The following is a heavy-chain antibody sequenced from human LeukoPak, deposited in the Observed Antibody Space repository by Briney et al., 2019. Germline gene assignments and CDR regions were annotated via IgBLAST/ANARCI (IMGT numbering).Heavy chain of an antibody. J-gene: IGHJ6*02. Sequence: GSLRLSCAASGFTFSSYSMNWVRQPPGKGLEWIGEINHSGSTNYNPSLKSRVTISVDTSKNQFSLKLSSVTAADTAVYYCARQRRGYSYGSPVYYYYYGMDVWGQGTTVTVSS. V-gene: IGHV4-34*01. CDR2: INHSGST. CDR3: ARQRRGYSYGSPVYYYYYGMDV. CDR1: GFTFSSYS. D-gene: IGHD5-18*01.